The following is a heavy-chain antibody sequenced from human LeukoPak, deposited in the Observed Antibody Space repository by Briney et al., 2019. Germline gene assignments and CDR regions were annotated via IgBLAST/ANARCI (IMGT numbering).Heavy chain of an antibody. CDR1: GYTFTSYD. CDR3: ATDSIAAASAYYYYMDV. D-gene: IGHD6-13*01. Sequence: ASVKVSCKASGYTFTSYDINWVRQATGQGLEWMGWMNPNSGNTGYAQKFQGRITMTRNTSISTAYMELSSLRSEDTAVYYCATDSIAAASAYYYYMDVWGKETTVTVSS. V-gene: IGHV1-8*01. CDR2: MNPNSGNT. J-gene: IGHJ6*03.